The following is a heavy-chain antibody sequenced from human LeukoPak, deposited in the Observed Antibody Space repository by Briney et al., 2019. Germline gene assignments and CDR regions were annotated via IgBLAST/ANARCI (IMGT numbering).Heavy chain of an antibody. D-gene: IGHD1-26*01. CDR3: AKDKTSGTYFDY. J-gene: IGHJ4*02. V-gene: IGHV3-23*01. Sequence: GGSLRLSCAASGFTFSNYDMSWVRQAPGKGLEWVSAVSGSGGSTYYADSVKGRFTVSRDNSKDTLYLQMNSLRAEDTAVYHCAKDKTSGTYFDYWGQGAPVTVSS. CDR1: GFTFSNYD. CDR2: VSGSGGST.